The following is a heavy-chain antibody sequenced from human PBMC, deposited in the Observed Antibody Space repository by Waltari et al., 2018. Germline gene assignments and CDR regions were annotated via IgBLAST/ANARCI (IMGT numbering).Heavy chain of an antibody. CDR1: GGTFSSYA. J-gene: IGHJ3*02. D-gene: IGHD4-17*01. CDR3: ATQYLCDYGRAAADAFDI. Sequence: QVQLVQSGAEVKKPGSSVKVSCKASGGTFSSYAISWVRQAPGQGLEWMGGIIPIFGTSNHAQKFRGRCTITADESTSTAYMELSSLRSEDTAVYYCATQYLCDYGRAAADAFDIWGQGTMVTVSS. CDR2: IIPIFGTS. V-gene: IGHV1-69*13.